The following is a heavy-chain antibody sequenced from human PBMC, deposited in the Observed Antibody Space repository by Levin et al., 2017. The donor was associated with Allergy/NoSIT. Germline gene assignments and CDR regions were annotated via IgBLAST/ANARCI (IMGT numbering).Heavy chain of an antibody. Sequence: LSLPCAASGFTFTAYGMHWVRQAPGKGLEWLGVISYDGSNKYYADSVKGRFTISRDNSKNTLYLQMNSLRAEDTAVYYCGKQSHDPEHCSDGSCYYFDYWGQGTLVTVSS. J-gene: IGHJ4*02. V-gene: IGHV3-30*18. D-gene: IGHD2-15*01. CDR2: ISYDGSNK. CDR1: GFTFTAYG. CDR3: GKQSHDPEHCSDGSCYYFDY.